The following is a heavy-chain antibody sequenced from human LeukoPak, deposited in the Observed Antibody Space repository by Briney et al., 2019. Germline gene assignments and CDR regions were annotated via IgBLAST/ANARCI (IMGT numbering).Heavy chain of an antibody. V-gene: IGHV5-10-1*01. CDR3: ARQGSSSWYKRPFDY. D-gene: IGHD6-13*01. Sequence: GESLRISCKGSGYSFTSYWISWVRQMPGKGLEWMGRIDPSDSCTNYSPSFQGHVTISADKSISTAYLQWSSLKASDTAMYYCARQGSSSWYKRPFDYWGQGTLVTVSS. CDR1: GYSFTSYW. J-gene: IGHJ4*02. CDR2: IDPSDSCT.